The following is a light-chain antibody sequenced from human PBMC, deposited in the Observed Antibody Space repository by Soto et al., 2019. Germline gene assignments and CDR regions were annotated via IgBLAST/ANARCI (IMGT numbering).Light chain of an antibody. V-gene: IGKV3-11*01. CDR3: LQRSNWPLT. CDR2: DAS. J-gene: IGKJ4*01. Sequence: IVLTQSPATLSLSPGERATLSCSASQRVSNSFAWYQQKPGQAPRLLIYDASNRATGVPARFSGSGSGPDFALTISSLEPEDFAVYYCLQRSNWPLTFGGGTKVEIK. CDR1: QRVSNS.